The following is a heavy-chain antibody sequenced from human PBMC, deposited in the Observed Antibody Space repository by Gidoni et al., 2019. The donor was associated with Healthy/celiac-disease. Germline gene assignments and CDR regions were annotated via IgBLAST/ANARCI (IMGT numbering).Heavy chain of an antibody. D-gene: IGHD3-10*01. J-gene: IGHJ4*02. CDR2: IIPILGIA. CDR3: ARAVQFGN. Sequence: QVQLVQSGAEVKKPGSSVMVSCKASGGTFSSYAISWVRQAPGPGLEWMGRIIPILGIANYAQKFKGRVTITADTPTSTAYMELRGLRSEDTAVYYCARAVQFGNWGQGTLVTVSS. V-gene: IGHV1-69*04. CDR1: GGTFSSYA.